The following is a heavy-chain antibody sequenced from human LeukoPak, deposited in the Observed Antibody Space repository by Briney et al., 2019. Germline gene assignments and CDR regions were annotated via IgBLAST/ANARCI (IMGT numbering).Heavy chain of an antibody. D-gene: IGHD2-21*02. CDR2: IYYRGST. Sequence: SETLSLTCSVSGGPISGSSYYWGWIRQPPGEGLEWIGNIYYRGSTYYNPSLKSRVIMSIDTSKNQFSLKVYSVPATDTAVFYCAKTVWSRLAAGLDSWGQGTLVTVSS. J-gene: IGHJ4*02. CDR3: AKTVWSRLAAGLDS. CDR1: GGPISGSSYY. V-gene: IGHV4-39*01.